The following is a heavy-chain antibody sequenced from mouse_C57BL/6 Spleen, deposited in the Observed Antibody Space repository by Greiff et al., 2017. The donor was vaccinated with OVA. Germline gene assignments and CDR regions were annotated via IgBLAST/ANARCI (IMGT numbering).Heavy chain of an antibody. J-gene: IGHJ4*01. CDR1: GYTFTDYN. V-gene: IGHV1-22*01. CDR3: AIHYGSSPYAMDY. Sequence: EVKLVESGPELVKPGASVKMSCKASGYTFTDYNMHWVKQSHGKSLEWIGYINPNNGGTSYNQKFKGKATLTVNKSSSTAYMELRSLTSEDSAVYYCAIHYGSSPYAMDYWGQGTSVTVSS. CDR2: INPNNGGT. D-gene: IGHD1-1*01.